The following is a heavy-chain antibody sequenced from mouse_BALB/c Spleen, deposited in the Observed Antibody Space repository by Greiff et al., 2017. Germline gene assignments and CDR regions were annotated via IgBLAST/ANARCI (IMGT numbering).Heavy chain of an antibody. V-gene: IGHV7-3*02. D-gene: IGHD4-1*01. Sequence: EVKLVESGGGLVQPGGSLRLSCATSGFTFTDYYMSWVRQPPGKALEWLGFIRNKANGYTTEYSASVKGRFTISRDNSQSILYLQMNTLRAEDSATYYCARVTGPNYFDYWGQGTTLTVSS. CDR2: IRNKANGYTT. J-gene: IGHJ2*01. CDR1: GFTFTDYY. CDR3: ARVTGPNYFDY.